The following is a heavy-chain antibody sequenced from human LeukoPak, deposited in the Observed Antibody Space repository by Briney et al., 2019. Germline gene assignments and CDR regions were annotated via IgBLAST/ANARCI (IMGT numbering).Heavy chain of an antibody. CDR3: ARDEASCHDY. CDR2: IYTSGST. CDR1: GYSISSSYY. J-gene: IGHJ4*02. V-gene: IGHV4-4*07. D-gene: IGHD2-2*01. Sequence: PSDTLSLTCAVSGYSISSSYYWSWIRQPAGKGLEWIGRIYTSGSTNYNPSLKSRVTMSVDTSKNQFSLKLSSVTAADTAVYYCARDEASCHDYWGQGTLVTVSS.